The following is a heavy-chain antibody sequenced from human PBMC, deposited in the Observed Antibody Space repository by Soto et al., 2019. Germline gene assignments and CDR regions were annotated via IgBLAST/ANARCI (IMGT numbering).Heavy chain of an antibody. CDR2: ISSSGSTT. Sequence: GGSLRLSCAASGFTFSSYEMTWVRQAPGKGLEWVSYISSSGSTTYYADSVKGRFTISRDNSKNSLYLRVNSLRAEDTAVYYCAKVRAHDYVGNSRRLAFDIWGQGTMVTVSS. D-gene: IGHD3-16*01. CDR1: GFTFSSYE. J-gene: IGHJ3*02. V-gene: IGHV3-48*03. CDR3: AKVRAHDYVGNSRRLAFDI.